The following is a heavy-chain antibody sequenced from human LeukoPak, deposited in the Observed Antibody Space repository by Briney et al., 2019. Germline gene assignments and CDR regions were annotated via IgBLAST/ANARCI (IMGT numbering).Heavy chain of an antibody. CDR3: ASDRVEAFDI. J-gene: IGHJ3*02. D-gene: IGHD1-1*01. V-gene: IGHV3-48*04. CDR2: ISSSSSTI. CDR1: GLTFTNAW. Sequence: GGSLRLSCATSGLTFTNAWMSWFRQAPGKGLEWVSYISSSSSTIYYADSVKGRFTISRDNAKNSLYPQMNSLRAEDTAVYYCASDRVEAFDIWGQGTMVTVSS.